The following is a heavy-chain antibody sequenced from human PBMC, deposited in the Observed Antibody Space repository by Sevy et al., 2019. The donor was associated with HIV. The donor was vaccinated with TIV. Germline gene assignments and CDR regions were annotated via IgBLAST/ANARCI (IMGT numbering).Heavy chain of an antibody. CDR3: AKEGGGYNYDSSGLFDY. CDR2: LSGSAYST. Sequence: GGSLRLSCTASGFTFSTYAMSWVRQAPGKGLEWVSGLSGSAYSTYYAYSVKGRFIISRDNSKNTLDLQMNSLRADDTAVYYCAKEGGGYNYDSSGLFDYWGQGALVTVSS. CDR1: GFTFSTYA. V-gene: IGHV3-23*01. D-gene: IGHD3-22*01. J-gene: IGHJ4*02.